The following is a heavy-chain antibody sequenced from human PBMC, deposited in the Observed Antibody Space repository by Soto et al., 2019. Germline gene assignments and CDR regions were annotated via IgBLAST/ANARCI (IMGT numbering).Heavy chain of an antibody. J-gene: IGHJ4*02. D-gene: IGHD2-8*01. CDR3: SSGHCTNGVCRGYYFDY. CDR2: INSDGSST. Sequence: GGSLRLSCAASGFTFSSYWMHWVRQAPGKGLVWVSRINSDGSSTTYADSVKGRFTISRDNAKNTLYLQMNSLRAEDTAVYYCSSGHCTNGVCRGYYFDYWGQGTLVTVSS. V-gene: IGHV3-74*01. CDR1: GFTFSSYW.